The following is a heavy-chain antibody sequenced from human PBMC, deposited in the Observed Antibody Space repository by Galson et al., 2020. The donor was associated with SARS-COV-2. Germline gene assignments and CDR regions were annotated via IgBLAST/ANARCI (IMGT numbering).Heavy chain of an antibody. V-gene: IGHV3-30*04. J-gene: IGHJ4*02. Sequence: GGSLRLSCAASGFSFNSYSMYWVRQAPGKGLEWVAVISNDGSNKYYGDLVKGRFTISRDNSKNKLYLQMNGLRAEDTAFYYCARDRQFHQRSIVVAGHIDYWGQGTLVTVSS. CDR3: ARDRQFHQRSIVVAGHIDY. CDR1: GFSFNSYS. D-gene: IGHD6-19*01. CDR2: ISNDGSNK.